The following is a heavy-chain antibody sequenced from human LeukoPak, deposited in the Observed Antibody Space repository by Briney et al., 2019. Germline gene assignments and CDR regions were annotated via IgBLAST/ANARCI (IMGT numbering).Heavy chain of an antibody. Sequence: GASVKVSCKASGYTFTDYYLHCVRQAPGQGLEWMGWINPNIGATLYAQNFQGRVTMTRDTSISTAYMEPSRLTSDDTAVYYCARDDYGDLQYFENWGQGTLVTVSS. CDR1: GYTFTDYY. V-gene: IGHV1-2*02. CDR3: ARDDYGDLQYFEN. CDR2: INPNIGAT. D-gene: IGHD4-17*01. J-gene: IGHJ4*02.